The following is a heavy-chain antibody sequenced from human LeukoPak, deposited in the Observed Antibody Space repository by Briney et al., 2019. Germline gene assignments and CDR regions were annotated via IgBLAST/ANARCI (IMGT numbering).Heavy chain of an antibody. D-gene: IGHD3-10*01. Sequence: AGGSLRLSCAASGFTFSSYAMSWVRQAPGKGLEWVSAISGSGGSTYYADSVNGRFTISRDNSENTLYLQMNGLTAEDTAMYYCARDSYQDYYGRFDPWGQGTLVIVSS. CDR1: GFTFSSYA. V-gene: IGHV3-23*01. J-gene: IGHJ5*02. CDR3: ARDSYQDYYGRFDP. CDR2: ISGSGGST.